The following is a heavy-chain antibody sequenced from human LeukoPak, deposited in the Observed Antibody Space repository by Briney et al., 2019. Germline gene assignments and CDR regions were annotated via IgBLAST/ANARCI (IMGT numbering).Heavy chain of an antibody. V-gene: IGHV3-53*01. CDR3: TRAVVVTASDS. D-gene: IGHD2-21*02. J-gene: IGHJ4*02. CDR2: IYSGGST. Sequence: PGGSLRLSCAASGFTVSSNYMIWVRQAPGKGLEWVSVIYSGGSTYYADSVKGRFTISRDNAKNTVYLQLSSLRAEDTAVYYCTRAVVVTASDSWGQGTLVTVSS. CDR1: GFTVSSNY.